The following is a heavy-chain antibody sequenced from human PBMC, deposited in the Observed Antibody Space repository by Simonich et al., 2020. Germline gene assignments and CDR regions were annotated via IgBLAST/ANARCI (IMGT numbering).Heavy chain of an antibody. CDR1: GFTFSSYW. CDR3: ARDYSNYDAFDI. J-gene: IGHJ3*02. D-gene: IGHD4-4*01. V-gene: IGHV3-74*01. Sequence: EVQLVESGGGLVQPGGSLRLSCAASGFTFSSYWMHWVRQAPGKGLVGFSRINSEGSSTSYADSVKGRFTISRDNAKNTLYLQMNSLRAEDTAVYYCARDYSNYDAFDIWGQGTMVTVSS. CDR2: INSEGSST.